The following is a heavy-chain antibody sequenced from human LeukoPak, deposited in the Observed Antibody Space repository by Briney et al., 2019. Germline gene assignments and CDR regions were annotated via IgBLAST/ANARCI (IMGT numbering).Heavy chain of an antibody. CDR2: IRSKTYDGTT. D-gene: IGHD3-10*01. V-gene: IGHV3-49*04. CDR3: ARGILVRGVISYYYYYYTDV. Sequence: PGGSLRLSCTASGFTFGDYSMNWVRQPPGKGLEWVGFIRSKTYDGTTEYAASVKGRFTISRDNSKNTLYLQMNSLRAEDTAVYYCARGILVRGVISYYYYYYTDVWGKGTTVTVSS. CDR1: GFTFGDYS. J-gene: IGHJ6*03.